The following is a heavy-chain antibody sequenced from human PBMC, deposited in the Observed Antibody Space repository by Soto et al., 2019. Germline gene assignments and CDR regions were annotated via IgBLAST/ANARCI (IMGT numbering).Heavy chain of an antibody. J-gene: IGHJ2*01. CDR3: AKPSPVVGYCSGGSCYQPDNWYFDL. CDR2: ISGSGGST. Sequence: EVQLLESGGGLVQPGGSLRLSCAASGFTFSSYAMSWVRQAPGKGLELVSAISGSGGSTYYADSVKGRFTISRDNSKNTLYLQMNSLRAEDTAVYYCAKPSPVVGYCSGGSCYQPDNWYFDLWGRGTLVTVSS. CDR1: GFTFSSYA. D-gene: IGHD2-15*01. V-gene: IGHV3-23*01.